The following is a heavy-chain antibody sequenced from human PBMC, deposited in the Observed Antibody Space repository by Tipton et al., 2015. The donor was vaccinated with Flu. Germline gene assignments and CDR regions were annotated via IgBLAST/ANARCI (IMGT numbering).Heavy chain of an antibody. CDR1: GGSISSHY. D-gene: IGHD3-3*01. V-gene: IGHV4-4*07. CDR2: FYTSGTT. Sequence: TLSLTCTVSGGSISSHYWSWIRQPAGKGLEWIGRFYTSGTTNYNPSLKSRLTMSVDTSKNQFPLKLSSVTAADTAVYYCARSDFWSGSAKAFDIWGQGTMVTVSS. CDR3: ARSDFWSGSAKAFDI. J-gene: IGHJ3*02.